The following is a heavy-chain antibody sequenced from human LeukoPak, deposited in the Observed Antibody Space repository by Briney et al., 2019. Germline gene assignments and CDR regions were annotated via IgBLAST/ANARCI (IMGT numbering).Heavy chain of an antibody. CDR2: IYYGGST. D-gene: IGHD5-24*01. V-gene: IGHV4-59*01. Sequence: PSETLSLTCTVSGGSISSYYWSWIRQPPGKGLEWIGYIYYGGSTNYNPSLKSRVTISVDTSKNQFSLKLSSVTAADTAVYYCARGADEAHYWGQGTLVTVSS. CDR3: ARGADEAHY. J-gene: IGHJ4*02. CDR1: GGSISSYY.